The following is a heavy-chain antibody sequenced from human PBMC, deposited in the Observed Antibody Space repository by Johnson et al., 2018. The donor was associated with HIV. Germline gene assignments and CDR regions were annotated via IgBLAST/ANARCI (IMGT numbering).Heavy chain of an antibody. CDR2: ISYDGSNG. Sequence: QVQLVESGGGVVQPGRSLRLSCAASGFTFTNYAIHWVRQAPGKGLEWVAVISYDGSNGNYAESVKGRFTISRDNAKNSLYLQMNSLRAEDTALYYCAKDPSKGYNFWSGSPDAFDIWGQGTMVTVSS. CDR1: GFTFTNYA. V-gene: IGHV3-30*04. D-gene: IGHD3-3*01. J-gene: IGHJ3*02. CDR3: AKDPSKGYNFWSGSPDAFDI.